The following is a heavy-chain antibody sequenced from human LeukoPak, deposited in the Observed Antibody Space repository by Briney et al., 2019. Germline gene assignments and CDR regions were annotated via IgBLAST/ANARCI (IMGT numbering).Heavy chain of an antibody. V-gene: IGHV3-33*01. J-gene: IGHJ4*02. D-gene: IGHD6-19*01. CDR2: IWYDGSNK. Sequence: GGSLRLSCAASGFTFSSYGMHWVRQAPGKGLEWVAVIWYDGSNKYYADSVKGRFTISRDNSKNTLYLQMNSLRAEDTAVYYWARGDGNPGYSSGWYESAWIYWGQGTLVTVSS. CDR1: GFTFSSYG. CDR3: ARGDGNPGYSSGWYESAWIY.